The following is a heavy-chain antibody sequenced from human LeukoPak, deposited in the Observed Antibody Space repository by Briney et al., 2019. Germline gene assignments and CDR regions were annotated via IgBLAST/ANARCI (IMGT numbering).Heavy chain of an antibody. CDR3: ARQVQDYYFDY. Sequence: SSETLSLTCTVSGGSISSYYWNWIRQPPGKGLEWIGYIYYSGSTNYNPSLTSRVTVSVDTSKNQFSLKLSSVTAADTAVYYCARQVQDYYFDYWGQGTLVTVSS. D-gene: IGHD2-15*01. J-gene: IGHJ4*02. V-gene: IGHV4-59*08. CDR2: IYYSGST. CDR1: GGSISSYY.